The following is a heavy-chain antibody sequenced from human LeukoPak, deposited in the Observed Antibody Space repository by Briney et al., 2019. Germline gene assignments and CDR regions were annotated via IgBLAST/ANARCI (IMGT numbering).Heavy chain of an antibody. J-gene: IGHJ5*02. V-gene: IGHV4-34*01. CDR3: ARYIAAHQNWFDP. CDR1: GGSFSGYY. Sequence: SETLSLTCAVYGGSFSGYYWSWIRQPPGKELEWIGEINHSGSTNYNPSLKSRVTISVDTSKNQFSLKLSSVTAADTAVYYCARYIAAHQNWFDPWGQGTLVTVSS. D-gene: IGHD6-6*01. CDR2: INHSGST.